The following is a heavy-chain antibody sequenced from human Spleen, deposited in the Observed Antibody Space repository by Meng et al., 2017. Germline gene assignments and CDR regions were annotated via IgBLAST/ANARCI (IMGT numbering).Heavy chain of an antibody. CDR2: IYRSGST. J-gene: IGHJ6*02. Sequence: SETLSLTCSVDGYSISSGFYWGWIRQTPRKGLEWIGRIYRSGSTHYNPSLQSRVTLSVDTSTNQFSLNVSSVTAADTAVYYCAGGAVVTLIFYHAMDVWGQGTMVTVSS. CDR3: AGGAVVTLIFYHAMDV. D-gene: IGHD2-21*02. CDR1: GYSISSGFY. V-gene: IGHV4-38-2*02.